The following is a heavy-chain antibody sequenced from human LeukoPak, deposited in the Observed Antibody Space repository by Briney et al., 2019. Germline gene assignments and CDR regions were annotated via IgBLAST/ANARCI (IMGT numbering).Heavy chain of an antibody. D-gene: IGHD3-3*01. Sequence: ASVKVSCKASGYTFTNYYMHWVRQAPGQGLEWMGIINPSGGSTSYAQKFQGRVTMTRDTSTSTVYMELSSLRSEDTAVYYCARMWGPADYDFWSGTSDIWGQGTMVTVSS. V-gene: IGHV1-46*01. CDR3: ARMWGPADYDFWSGTSDI. CDR1: GYTFTNYY. J-gene: IGHJ3*02. CDR2: INPSGGST.